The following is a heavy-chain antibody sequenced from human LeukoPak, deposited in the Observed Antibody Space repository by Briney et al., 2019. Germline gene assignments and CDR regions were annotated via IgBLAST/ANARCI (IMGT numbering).Heavy chain of an antibody. J-gene: IGHJ4*02. CDR3: ARTHDFWSGYYFGY. Sequence: SETLSLTCTVSGGSISSGGYYWSWIRQHPGKGLEWIGYIYYSGSTNYNPSLKSRVTISVDTSKNQFSLKLSSVTAADTAVYYCARTHDFWSGYYFGYWGQGTLVTVSS. V-gene: IGHV4-30-4*08. CDR2: IYYSGST. CDR1: GGSISSGGYY. D-gene: IGHD3-3*01.